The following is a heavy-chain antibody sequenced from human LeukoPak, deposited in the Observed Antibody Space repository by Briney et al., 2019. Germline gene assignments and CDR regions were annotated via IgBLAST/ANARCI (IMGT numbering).Heavy chain of an antibody. D-gene: IGHD3-3*01. J-gene: IGHJ4*02. CDR1: GFTFSSYA. CDR3: AKGPGYYDFWSGTPQGF. Sequence: GGSLRLSCAAPGFTFSSYAMSWVRQAPGKGLEWVSAISGSGGSTYYADSVKGRFTISRDNSKNTLYLQMNSLRAEDTAVYYCAKGPGYYDFWSGTPQGFWGQGTLVTVSS. V-gene: IGHV3-23*01. CDR2: ISGSGGST.